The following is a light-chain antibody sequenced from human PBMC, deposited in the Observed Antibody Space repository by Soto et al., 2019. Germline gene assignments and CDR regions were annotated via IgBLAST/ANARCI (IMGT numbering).Light chain of an antibody. J-gene: IGLJ2*01. Sequence: QSVLTQPPSASGSPGQSVAITCSGTSSDVGEENYVSWYQQHPGKVPKLILYGVSKRPSGVPDRFSGSRSGNTASLTVSGLQAEDEADYYCSSFAGSPVVFGGGTQLTVL. V-gene: IGLV2-8*01. CDR3: SSFAGSPVV. CDR2: GVS. CDR1: SSDVGEENY.